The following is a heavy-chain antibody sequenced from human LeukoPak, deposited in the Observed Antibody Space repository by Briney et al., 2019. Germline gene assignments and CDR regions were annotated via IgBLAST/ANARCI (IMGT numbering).Heavy chain of an antibody. CDR1: GFTFSSYG. D-gene: IGHD3-9*01. CDR3: AKGGSYDILTGYYKRGDLDY. Sequence: PGGSLRLSCAASGFTFSSYGMHWVRQAPGKGLEWVAFIRYDGSNKYYADSVKGRFTISRDNSKNTLYLQMNSLRAEDTAVYYCAKGGSYDILTGYYKRGDLDYWGQGTLVTVSS. CDR2: IRYDGSNK. J-gene: IGHJ4*02. V-gene: IGHV3-30*02.